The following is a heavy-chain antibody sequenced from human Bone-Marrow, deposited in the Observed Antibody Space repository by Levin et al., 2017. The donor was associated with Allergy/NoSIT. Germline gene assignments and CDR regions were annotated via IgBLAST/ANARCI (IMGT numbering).Heavy chain of an antibody. D-gene: IGHD2-2*01. V-gene: IGHV3-30*04. CDR1: GFTFRSFA. J-gene: IGHJ4*02. Sequence: GESLKISCAASGFTFRSFAMHWVRQAPGKGLEWVAVISYDGSKKFYADSVKGRFTISRDTSTNILYLRMNSLRSEDTAVYYCARDLVTSMTPYWGQGTQVTVSS. CDR2: ISYDGSKK. CDR3: ARDLVTSMTPY.